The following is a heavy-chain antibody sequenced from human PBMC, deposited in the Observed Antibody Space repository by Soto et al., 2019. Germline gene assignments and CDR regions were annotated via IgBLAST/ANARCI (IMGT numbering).Heavy chain of an antibody. D-gene: IGHD4-17*01. CDR3: ESMINDYGDYSD. CDR1: GFSFSRYG. J-gene: IGHJ4*02. V-gene: IGHV3-33*01. Sequence: QVQLVESGGGVDQPGRSLRLSCAASGFSFSRYGMHWVRQAPGKGLEWVAVIWYDGTNKYYADSVKGRFTISRDNSKNTLYLEMNSLSDEDTAVYYCESMINDYGDYSDWGQGTLVTVSS. CDR2: IWYDGTNK.